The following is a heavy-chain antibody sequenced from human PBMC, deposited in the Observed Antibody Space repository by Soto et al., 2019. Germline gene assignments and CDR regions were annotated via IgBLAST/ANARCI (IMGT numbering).Heavy chain of an antibody. CDR1: GGSISSYY. CDR3: ARGIHNNYGVTPAY. V-gene: IGHV4-59*12. D-gene: IGHD2-8*01. J-gene: IGHJ4*02. Sequence: PSETLSLTCTVSGGSISSYYWSWIRQPPGKGLEWIGYIYYSGSTNYNPSLKSRVTISVDTSKNQFSLYLQMNSLRAEDSAVYYCARGIHNNYGVTPAYWGQGTLVTVSS. CDR2: IYYSGST.